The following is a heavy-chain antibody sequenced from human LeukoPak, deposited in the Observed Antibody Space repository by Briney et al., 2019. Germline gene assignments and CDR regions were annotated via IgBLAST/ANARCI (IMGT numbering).Heavy chain of an antibody. V-gene: IGHV3-64D*06. J-gene: IGHJ4*02. Sequence: GGSLRLSCSASGFTFSSYAMHWVRQAPGKGLEYVSAISSNGGSTYYADSVKGRFTISRDNSKNTLYLQMSSLRAEDTAVYHCVKELYYYGSGGFDYWGQGTLVTVSS. CDR1: GFTFSSYA. CDR3: VKELYYYGSGGFDY. CDR2: ISSNGGST. D-gene: IGHD3-10*01.